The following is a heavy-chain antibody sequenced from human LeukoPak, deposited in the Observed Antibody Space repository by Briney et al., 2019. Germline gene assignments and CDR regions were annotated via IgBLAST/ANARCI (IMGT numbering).Heavy chain of an antibody. V-gene: IGHV3-21*01. D-gene: IGHD3-10*01. CDR3: ARDRAEYYGSGSYYNGEFDY. J-gene: IGHJ4*02. Sequence: GGSLRLSCAASGFTVSSNYMNWVRQAPGKGLEWVSSINSSGSYIYYADSVKGRFSISRDNAKNSLYLQMNSLRAEDTAVYYCARDRAEYYGSGSYYNGEFDYWGQGTLVTVSS. CDR2: INSSGSYI. CDR1: GFTVSSNY.